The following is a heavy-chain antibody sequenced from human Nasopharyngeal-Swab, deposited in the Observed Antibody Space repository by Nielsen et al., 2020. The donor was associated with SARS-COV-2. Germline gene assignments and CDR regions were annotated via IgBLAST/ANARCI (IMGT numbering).Heavy chain of an antibody. D-gene: IGHD3-22*01. V-gene: IGHV3-48*01. Sequence: VRQAPGKGLEWVSYISSSSSTIYYADSVKGRFTISRDNAKNSLYLQMNSLRAEDTAVYHCARALHIYYYDSSGYFGDAFDIWGQGTMVTVSS. J-gene: IGHJ3*02. CDR3: ARALHIYYYDSSGYFGDAFDI. CDR2: ISSSSSTI.